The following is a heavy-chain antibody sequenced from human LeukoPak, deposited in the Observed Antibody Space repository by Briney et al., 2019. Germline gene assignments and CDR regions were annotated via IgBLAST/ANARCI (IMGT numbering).Heavy chain of an antibody. J-gene: IGHJ4*02. V-gene: IGHV3-73*01. Sequence: GGSLKLSCAASGFTFSGSAMHWVRQASGEGLEWVGRIRSKANSYATAYAASVKGRFTISRDDSKNTAYLQMNSLKTEDTAVYYCTRPYCTGGVCFDYWGQGTLVTVSS. D-gene: IGHD2-8*02. CDR2: IRSKANSYAT. CDR3: TRPYCTGGVCFDY. CDR1: GFTFSGSA.